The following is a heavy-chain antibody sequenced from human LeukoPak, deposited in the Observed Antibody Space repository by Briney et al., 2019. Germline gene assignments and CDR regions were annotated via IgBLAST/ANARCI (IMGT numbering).Heavy chain of an antibody. CDR3: ARDPTTVVTTPYYFDF. Sequence: PGGSLRLSCVASGFTFSSYTMNWVRQSPGKGLEWIGEINDRGHTNYNPSLESRITISVDTSKKQFSLNLSSVTAADTAVYYCARDPTTVVTTPYYFDFWGQGTLVTVSS. CDR1: GFTFSSYT. CDR2: INDRGHT. V-gene: IGHV4-34*01. D-gene: IGHD4-23*01. J-gene: IGHJ4*02.